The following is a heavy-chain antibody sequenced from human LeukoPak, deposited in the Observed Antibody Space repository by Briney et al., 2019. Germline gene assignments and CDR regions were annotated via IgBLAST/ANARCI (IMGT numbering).Heavy chain of an antibody. D-gene: IGHD3-22*01. Sequence: PGGSLRLSCAASGFTFDDYGMSWVRQAPGKGLEWVSGINWNGGSTGYADSVKGRFTISRDNAKNSLYLQMNSLRAEDTAVYYCARDGYYYDSSGPTFDYWGQGTLVTVSS. CDR3: ARDGYYYDSSGPTFDY. J-gene: IGHJ4*02. CDR2: INWNGGST. V-gene: IGHV3-20*04. CDR1: GFTFDDYG.